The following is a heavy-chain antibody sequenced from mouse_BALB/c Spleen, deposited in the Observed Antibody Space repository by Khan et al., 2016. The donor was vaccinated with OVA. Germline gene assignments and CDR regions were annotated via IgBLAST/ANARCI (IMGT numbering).Heavy chain of an antibody. Sequence: QVQLKESGAELAKPGASVKMSCKASGYTFSTYWIHWVKQRPGQGLEWIGNINPRPGYTYYNQRFNDKATLTADKSSSTAYMQLSSLTSEDSAVYYCARDRIDYWGQGTTLTVSS. CDR3: ARDRIDY. J-gene: IGHJ2*01. V-gene: IGHV1-7*01. CDR2: INPRPGYT. CDR1: GYTFSTYW.